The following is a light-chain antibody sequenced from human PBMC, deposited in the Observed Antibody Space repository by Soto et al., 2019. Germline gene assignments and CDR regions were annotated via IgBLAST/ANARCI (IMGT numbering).Light chain of an antibody. CDR3: SSYTSSSTPYV. CDR1: SSDIGAYDY. V-gene: IGLV2-14*01. J-gene: IGLJ1*01. CDR2: DVT. Sequence: QSALTQPASVSGSPGQSITISCTGSSSDIGAYDYVSWYQQRPVKAPKLMIFDVTNRPSGVSDRFSGSKSGNTASLTISGLQTEDKADYYCSSYTSSSTPYVFGTGTKLTVL.